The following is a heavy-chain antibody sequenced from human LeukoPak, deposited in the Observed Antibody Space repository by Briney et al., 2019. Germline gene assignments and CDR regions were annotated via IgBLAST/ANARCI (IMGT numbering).Heavy chain of an antibody. Sequence: SETLSLTCTVSGASITSNFWSWVRQPPGEGLEWIGYMYYSGSTKYNPSLKSRVTISVDTSKNQFSLKLTSVTAAATAVYYCARGGGMTAVHGDLDYWGQGTLVTVSS. CDR3: ARGGGMTAVHGDLDY. V-gene: IGHV4-59*01. CDR1: GASITSNF. J-gene: IGHJ4*02. CDR2: MYYSGST. D-gene: IGHD4-11*01.